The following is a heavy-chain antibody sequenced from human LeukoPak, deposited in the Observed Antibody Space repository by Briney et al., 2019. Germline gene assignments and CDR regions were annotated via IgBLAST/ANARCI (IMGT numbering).Heavy chain of an antibody. CDR3: AKQSYARSLGE. CDR1: GFPFSDFS. J-gene: IGHJ4*02. Sequence: GSLRLSCATSGFPFSDFSMSWVRQAPGKGLEWISTTNSGGTSTYYAESVKGRFTISRDNSKNTLYLQMSSLRVEDTAVYYCAKQSYARSLGEGGPGTLVSVSS. CDR2: TNSGGTST. V-gene: IGHV3-23*01. D-gene: IGHD2-8*01.